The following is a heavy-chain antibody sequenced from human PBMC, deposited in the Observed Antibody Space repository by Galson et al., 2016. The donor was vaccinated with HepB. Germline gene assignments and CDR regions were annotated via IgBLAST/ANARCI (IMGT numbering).Heavy chain of an antibody. CDR2: ISNRGST. CDR3: ATHRTGPTGFPFDN. Sequence: SETLSLTCTVSGGSISSTNWWSWIRQPPGKGLEWIGSISNRGSTPYNPSLKSRITISIDTSKNQFSLNLRSVTAADTAVYYCATHRTGPTGFPFDNWGQGTLVTVSS. J-gene: IGHJ4*02. V-gene: IGHV4-39*01. CDR1: GGSISSTNW. D-gene: IGHD2-8*02.